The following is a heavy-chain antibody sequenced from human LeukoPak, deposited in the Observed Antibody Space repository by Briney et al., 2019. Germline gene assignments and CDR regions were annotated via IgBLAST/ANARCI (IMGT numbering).Heavy chain of an antibody. CDR1: GYTLTELS. Sequence: ASVKVSCKVSGYTLTELSMHSVRQAPGKGVEWRGGFDPEDGETIYAQKFQGRVPMPEDTSTDTAYMELSSLRSEDTAVYYCATTSFCSGGSCSDFDYWGQGTLVTVSS. J-gene: IGHJ4*02. CDR2: FDPEDGET. V-gene: IGHV1-24*01. D-gene: IGHD2-15*01. CDR3: ATTSFCSGGSCSDFDY.